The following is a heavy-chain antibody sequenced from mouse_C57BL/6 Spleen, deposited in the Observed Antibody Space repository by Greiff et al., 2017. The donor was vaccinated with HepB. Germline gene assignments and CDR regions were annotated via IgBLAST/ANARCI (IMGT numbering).Heavy chain of an antibody. Sequence: EVQLQQSGPGMVKPSQSLSLTCTVTGYSITSGYDWHWIRHFPGNKLEWMGYISYSGSTNYNPSLKSRISITHDTAKNHFFLKLNSLTTEDTATYYCARGGYDYDGGFAYWGQGTLVTVSA. V-gene: IGHV3-1*01. CDR3: ARGGYDYDGGFAY. D-gene: IGHD2-4*01. CDR1: GYSITSGYD. J-gene: IGHJ3*01. CDR2: ISYSGST.